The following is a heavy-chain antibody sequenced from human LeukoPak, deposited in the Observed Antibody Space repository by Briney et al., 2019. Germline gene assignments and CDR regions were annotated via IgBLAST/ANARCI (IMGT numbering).Heavy chain of an antibody. J-gene: IGHJ4*02. CDR3: AKDKSDSSGYYYFDY. CDR2: ISSSSSYI. CDR1: GFTFSSYS. D-gene: IGHD6-19*01. Sequence: PGGSLRLSCAASGFTFSSYSMNWVRQAPGKGLEWVSSISSSSSYIYYADSVKGRFTISRDNSKNTLHLQMNSLRAEDTAVYYCAKDKSDSSGYYYFDYWGQGTLVTVSS. V-gene: IGHV3-21*04.